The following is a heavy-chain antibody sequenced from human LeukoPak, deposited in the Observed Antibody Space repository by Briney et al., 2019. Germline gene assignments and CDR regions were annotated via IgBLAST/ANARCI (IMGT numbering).Heavy chain of an antibody. V-gene: IGHV4-34*01. Sequence: SETLSLTCAVYGGSFSGYYWSWIRQPPGKGLEWIGEINHSGSTNYNPSLKSRVTISVDTSKNQSSLKLSSVTAADTAVYYCARAYCSGGSCYYYYYYGMDVWGKGTTVTVSS. CDR3: ARAYCSGGSCYYYYYYGMDV. CDR2: INHSGST. CDR1: GGSFSGYY. J-gene: IGHJ6*04. D-gene: IGHD2-15*01.